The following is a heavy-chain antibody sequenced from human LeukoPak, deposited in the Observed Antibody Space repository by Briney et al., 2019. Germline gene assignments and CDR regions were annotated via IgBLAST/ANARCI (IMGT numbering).Heavy chain of an antibody. V-gene: IGHV3-30*04. CDR3: ARARGSGSYYRAYFDY. Sequence: GGSLRLSCAASGCTFSSYAMHWVRQAAGKVLEWVAVISYDGSNKYYADSVKGRFTIPRDNSKNTLYLQMNSLRAEDTAVYYCARARGSGSYYRAYFDYWGQGTLVTVSS. D-gene: IGHD3-10*01. CDR1: GCTFSSYA. CDR2: ISYDGSNK. J-gene: IGHJ4*02.